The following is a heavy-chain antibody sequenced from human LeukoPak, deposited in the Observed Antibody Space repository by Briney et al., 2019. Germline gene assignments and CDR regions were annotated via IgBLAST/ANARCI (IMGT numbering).Heavy chain of an antibody. J-gene: IGHJ4*02. CDR2: ISSGGDST. CDR1: GFTLSSYA. V-gene: IGHV3-23*01. Sequence: RGSLRLSCAASGFTLSSYAMSWVRQAPGKGLEWVSAISSGGDSTYYADSVKGRFSISRDHSKNTLYLHLNSLRAEDTAVYYCAKEATPENYWGQGTLVAVSS. CDR3: AKEATPENY.